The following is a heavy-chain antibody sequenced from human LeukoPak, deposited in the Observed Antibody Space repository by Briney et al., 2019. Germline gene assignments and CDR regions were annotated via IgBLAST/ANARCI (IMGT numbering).Heavy chain of an antibody. J-gene: IGHJ4*02. CDR2: ISYDGSNK. D-gene: IGHD1-26*01. CDR1: GFTFSSYA. CDR3: ASGGSYYARY. Sequence: GGSLRLSCAASGFTFSSYAMHWVRQAPGKGLEWVAVISYDGSNKYYADSVKGRFTISRDSSKNTLYLQMNSLRAEDTAVYYCASGGSYYARYWGQGTLVTVSS. V-gene: IGHV3-30-3*01.